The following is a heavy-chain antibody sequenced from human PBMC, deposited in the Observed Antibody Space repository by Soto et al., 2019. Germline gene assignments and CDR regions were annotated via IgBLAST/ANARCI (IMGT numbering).Heavy chain of an antibody. CDR1: GYTFIAYY. J-gene: IGHJ4*02. D-gene: IGHD5-12*01. CDR3: ARDAVSTIGNFDL. V-gene: IGHV1-2*02. CDR2: INPNSGAT. Sequence: GASVKVSCKASGYTFIAYYIHWVRQAPGQGLEWMGWINPNSGATNYPQKFQGRVTMTRDRSITTAYMELSRLKSDDTALHFCARDAVSTIGNFDLWGQGTPVTVSS.